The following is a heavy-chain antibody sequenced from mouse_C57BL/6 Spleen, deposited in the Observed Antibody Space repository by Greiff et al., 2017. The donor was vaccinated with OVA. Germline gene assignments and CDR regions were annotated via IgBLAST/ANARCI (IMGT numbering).Heavy chain of an antibody. CDR2: IHPNSGST. CDR3: ARLMVTTDFDY. CDR1: GYTFTSYW. Sequence: VQLQQPGAELVKPGASVKLSCKASGYTFTSYWMHWVKQRPGQGLEWIGMIHPNSGSTNYNEKFKSKATLTVDKSSRTAYMQRSSLTSEDSAVYYCARLMVTTDFDYWGQGTTLTVSS. V-gene: IGHV1-64*01. D-gene: IGHD2-3*01. J-gene: IGHJ2*01.